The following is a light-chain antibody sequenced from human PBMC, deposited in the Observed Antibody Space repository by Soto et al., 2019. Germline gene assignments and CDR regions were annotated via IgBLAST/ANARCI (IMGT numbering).Light chain of an antibody. Sequence: EIVMTQSPATLSVSPGERATLSCRASQSVSSNLAWYQQKPGQAPRLLIYGASTRATGIPARFSGSRSGTEFTLTISSLQSEYFAVYYCQQYNNWPPWTFGQETNLEIK. CDR2: GAS. CDR3: QQYNNWPPWT. CDR1: QSVSSN. J-gene: IGKJ2*02. V-gene: IGKV3-15*01.